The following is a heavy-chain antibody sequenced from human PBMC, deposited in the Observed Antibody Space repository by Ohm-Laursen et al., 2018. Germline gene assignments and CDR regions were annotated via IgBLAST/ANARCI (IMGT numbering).Heavy chain of an antibody. CDR1: GFTFSSYS. V-gene: IGHV3-21*01. CDR2: ISSSSSYI. CDR3: ARGEFTSSSWYLVAFDI. D-gene: IGHD6-13*01. J-gene: IGHJ3*02. Sequence: SLRLSCAASGFTFSSYSMNWVRQAPGKGLEWVSSISSSSSYIYYADSVKGRFTISRDNAKNSLYLQMNSLRAEDTAVYYCARGEFTSSSWYLVAFDIWGQGTMVTVSS.